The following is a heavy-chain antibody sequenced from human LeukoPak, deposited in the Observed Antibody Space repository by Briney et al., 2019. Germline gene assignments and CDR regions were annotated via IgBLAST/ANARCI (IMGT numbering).Heavy chain of an antibody. J-gene: IGHJ4*02. V-gene: IGHV1-24*01. CDR1: GYTLTELS. Sequence: ASVKVSCKVSGYTLTELSMHWVRQAPGKGLEWMGGFDPEDGETIYAQKFQGRVTITADESTSTAYMELSSLRSEDTAVYYCGAARRGYFDYWGQGTLVTVSS. CDR3: GAARRGYFDY. D-gene: IGHD6-6*01. CDR2: FDPEDGET.